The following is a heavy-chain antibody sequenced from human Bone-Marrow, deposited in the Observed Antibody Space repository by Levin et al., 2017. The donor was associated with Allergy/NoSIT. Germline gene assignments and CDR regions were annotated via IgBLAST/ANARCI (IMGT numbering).Heavy chain of an antibody. CDR1: GVSITSGSYY. D-gene: IGHD2-21*01. Sequence: SQTLSLTCTVSGVSITSGSYYWSWIRQPAGKGLEWIGHSYTSGNITYNPSLKSRATISLDTSKNQFSLKLRSVTAADTAVYYCARGLQYSYYYPDVWGKGTMVTVSS. CDR3: ARGLQYSYYYPDV. V-gene: IGHV4-61*09. CDR2: SYTSGNI. J-gene: IGHJ6*03.